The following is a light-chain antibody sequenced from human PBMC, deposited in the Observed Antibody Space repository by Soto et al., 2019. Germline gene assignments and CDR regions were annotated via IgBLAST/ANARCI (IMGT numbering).Light chain of an antibody. CDR3: QQYNSYLYT. V-gene: IGKV1-5*01. CDR2: DAS. CDR1: QSITSW. Sequence: DIQMTQSPSTLSASVGDRVTITCRASQSITSWLAWYQQKPGKAPNLLISDASSLESGVPSRFSGSGSGTEFTLTISSLLPDDFATYYCQQYNSYLYTFGQGTNLEIK. J-gene: IGKJ2*01.